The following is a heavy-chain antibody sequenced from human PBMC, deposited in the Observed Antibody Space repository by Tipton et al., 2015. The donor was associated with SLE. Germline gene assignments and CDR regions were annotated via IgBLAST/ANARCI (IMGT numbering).Heavy chain of an antibody. CDR2: FYYTGAT. D-gene: IGHD2/OR15-2a*01. CDR3: ARVIDNRGFYINWFDP. V-gene: IGHV4-39*07. CDR1: GAPISNSIYS. J-gene: IGHJ5*02. Sequence: TLSLTCTVSGAPISNSIYSWGWIRQPLGKGLEWIGTFYYTGATFYNPSLESRITMSVDTSKNQFSLKLNSVTAADTAVYFCARVIDNRGFYINWFDPWGPGTLVTVSS.